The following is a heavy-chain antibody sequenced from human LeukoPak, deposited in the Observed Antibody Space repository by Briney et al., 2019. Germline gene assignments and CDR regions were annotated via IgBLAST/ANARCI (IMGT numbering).Heavy chain of an antibody. Sequence: SVKVSCKASGGTFSSYAISWVRQAPGQGLEWMGRIIPIRGIANYAQKFQGRVTITADKSTSTAYMELSSLRSEDTAVYYCARDRAATGSYGMDVWGQGTLVTVSS. CDR1: GGTFSSYA. CDR2: IIPIRGIA. CDR3: ARDRAATGSYGMDV. V-gene: IGHV1-69*04. D-gene: IGHD2-15*01. J-gene: IGHJ6*02.